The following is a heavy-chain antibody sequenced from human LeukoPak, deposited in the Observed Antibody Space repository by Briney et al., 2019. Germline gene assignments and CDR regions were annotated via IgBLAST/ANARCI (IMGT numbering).Heavy chain of an antibody. CDR2: IIPIFGTA. V-gene: IGHV1-69*05. CDR3: ARGRLAAAVEPGDY. CDR1: GGTFSSYT. D-gene: IGHD6-13*01. J-gene: IGHJ4*02. Sequence: PMASVKVSCKASGGTFSSYTISWVRQAPGQGLEWMGRIIPIFGTANYAQKFQGRVTITTDESTSTAYMELSSLRSEDTAVYYCARGRLAAAVEPGDYWGQGTLVTVSS.